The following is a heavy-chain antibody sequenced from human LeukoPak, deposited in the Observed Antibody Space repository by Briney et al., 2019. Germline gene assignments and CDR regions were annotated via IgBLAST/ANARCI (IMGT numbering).Heavy chain of an antibody. CDR2: INPNSGGT. J-gene: IGHJ3*02. V-gene: IGHV1-2*02. CDR3: ARGSGYYYDDAFDI. Sequence: ASVKVSCKASGYTFTGYYIHWVRQAPGQGLEWMGWINPNSGGTNYAQKFQGRVTMTRDTSISTAYMELSRLRSDDTAVYYCARGSGYYYDDAFDIWGQGTMVTVSS. CDR1: GYTFTGYY. D-gene: IGHD3-22*01.